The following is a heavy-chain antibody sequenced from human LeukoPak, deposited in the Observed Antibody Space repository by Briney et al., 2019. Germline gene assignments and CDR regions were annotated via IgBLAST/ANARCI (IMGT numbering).Heavy chain of an antibody. CDR1: GGSISSYY. CDR2: IYYSGGT. J-gene: IGHJ6*03. Sequence: SEALSLTCTVSGGSISSYYWSWLRQPPGKGLEWIGYIYYSGGTNYNPSLKRRVTISVDTSKNQFSLKLSSVTAADTAVYYCARAATWFLEPYYYYYYMDVWGKGTTVTVSS. D-gene: IGHD5-24*01. CDR3: ARAATWFLEPYYYYYYMDV. V-gene: IGHV4-59*01.